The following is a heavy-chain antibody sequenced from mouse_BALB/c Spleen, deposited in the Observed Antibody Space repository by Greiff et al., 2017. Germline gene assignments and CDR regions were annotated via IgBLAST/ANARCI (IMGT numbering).Heavy chain of an antibody. D-gene: IGHD2-2*01. J-gene: IGHJ4*01. CDR2: IWGDGST. CDR3: ARDQGHGYDEYYYAMDY. CDR1: GFSLTGYG. V-gene: IGHV2-6-7*01. Sequence: QVQLKESGPGLVAPSQSLSITCTVSGFSLTGYGVNWVRQPPGKGLEWLGMIWGDGSTDYNSALKSRLSISKDNSKSQVFLKMNSLQTDDTARYYCARDQGHGYDEYYYAMDYWGQGTSVTVSS.